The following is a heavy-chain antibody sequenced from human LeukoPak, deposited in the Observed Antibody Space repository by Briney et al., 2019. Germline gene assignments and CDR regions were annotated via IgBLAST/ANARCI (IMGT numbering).Heavy chain of an antibody. V-gene: IGHV3-30*01. D-gene: IGHD3-22*01. CDR1: GFTFSSYV. Sequence: PGGSLRLSCTASGFTFSSYVLHWVRQAPGEGLQWVAVISYDGSNQYYADSVKGRFTISRDNSKNTLYLQMNSLRAEDTAVYYCARDIVRPRSSGYYQALDYWGQGTLATVSS. CDR3: ARDIVRPRSSGYYQALDY. J-gene: IGHJ4*02. CDR2: ISYDGSNQ.